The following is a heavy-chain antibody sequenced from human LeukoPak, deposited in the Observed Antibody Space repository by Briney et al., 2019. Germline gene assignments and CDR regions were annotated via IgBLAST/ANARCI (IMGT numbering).Heavy chain of an antibody. CDR3: TRVEYGDYPGDY. Sequence: PGGSLRLSCAASGFTFSSYSMNWVRQAPGKGLEWTSYITSSSGAIYYADSVKGRFTISRDNAKNSLYLQMNGLRAEDTAVYYCTRVEYGDYPGDYWGQGTLVTVSS. D-gene: IGHD4-17*01. CDR1: GFTFSSYS. V-gene: IGHV3-48*01. J-gene: IGHJ4*02. CDR2: ITSSSGAI.